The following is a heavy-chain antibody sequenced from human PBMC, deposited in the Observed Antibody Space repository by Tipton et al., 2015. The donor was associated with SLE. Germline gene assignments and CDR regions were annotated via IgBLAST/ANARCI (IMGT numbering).Heavy chain of an antibody. J-gene: IGHJ4*02. CDR2: IYYIGST. D-gene: IGHD1-26*01. Sequence: TLSLTCTVSGGSISSYYWSWIRQPPGKGLEWIGYIYYIGSTNYNPSLKSRVTISVDTSKNQFSLKLSSVTAADTAVYYCARHQGRYSGSYYGDYFDYWGQGTLVTVSS. CDR1: GGSISSYY. V-gene: IGHV4-59*08. CDR3: ARHQGRYSGSYYGDYFDY.